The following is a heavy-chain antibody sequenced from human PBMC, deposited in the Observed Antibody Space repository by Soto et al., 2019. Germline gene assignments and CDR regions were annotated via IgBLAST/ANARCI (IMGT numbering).Heavy chain of an antibody. D-gene: IGHD3-16*01. V-gene: IGHV3-33*01. J-gene: IGHJ3*02. Sequence: GGSLRLSSEASGFTFRIYSMHWVRQSPGKGLEWVAVMWYDGTNKYYGESVKGRFTISRDNSENTLYLQMNSLRVEDTAVYYCARDATFGTKGGSFDIWGHGTLVTVSS. CDR1: GFTFRIYS. CDR2: MWYDGTNK. CDR3: ARDATFGTKGGSFDI.